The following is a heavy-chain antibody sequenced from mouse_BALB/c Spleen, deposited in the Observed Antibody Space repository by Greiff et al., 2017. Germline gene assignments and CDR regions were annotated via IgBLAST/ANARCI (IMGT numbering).Heavy chain of an antibody. D-gene: IGHD1-1*01. V-gene: IGHV14-3*02. CDR3: APGGGSYYAMDY. J-gene: IGHJ4*01. Sequence: VQLKESGAELVKPGASVKLSCTASGFNIKDTYMHWVKQRPEQGLEWIGRIDPANGNTKYDPKFQGKATITADTSSNTAYLQLSSLTSEDTAVYYCAPGGGSYYAMDYWGQGTSVTVSS. CDR2: IDPANGNT. CDR1: GFNIKDTY.